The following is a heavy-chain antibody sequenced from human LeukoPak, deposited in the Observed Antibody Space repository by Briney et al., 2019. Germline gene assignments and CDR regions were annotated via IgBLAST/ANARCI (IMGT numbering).Heavy chain of an antibody. D-gene: IGHD3-22*01. Sequence: SETLSLTCTVSGDSISSGDYYWSWIRQPAGKGLEWIGRISSSGSTNYNPSLKSRVTISVDTSKNQFSLKLSAVTAADTAVYFCARGPYSYDSSGAFDIWGQGTMVTVSS. CDR3: ARGPYSYDSSGAFDI. V-gene: IGHV4-61*02. J-gene: IGHJ3*02. CDR1: GDSISSGDYY. CDR2: ISSSGST.